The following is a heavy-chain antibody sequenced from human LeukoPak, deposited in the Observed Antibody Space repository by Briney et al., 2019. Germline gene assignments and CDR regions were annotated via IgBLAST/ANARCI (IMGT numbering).Heavy chain of an antibody. D-gene: IGHD2-2*01. CDR2: ISYDGSNK. CDR1: GFTFSSYG. Sequence: GRSLRLSCAASGFTFSSYGMHWVRQAPGKGLEWVAVISYDGSNKYYADSVKGRFTISRDNSKNTLYLQMNSLRAEDTAVYYCAKDRALYCSSTSCDDPYGMDVWGKGTTVTVSS. V-gene: IGHV3-30*18. CDR3: AKDRALYCSSTSCDDPYGMDV. J-gene: IGHJ6*04.